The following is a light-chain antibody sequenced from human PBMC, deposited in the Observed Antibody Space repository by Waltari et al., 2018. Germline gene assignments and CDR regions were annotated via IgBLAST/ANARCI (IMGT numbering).Light chain of an antibody. CDR2: DAF. V-gene: IGKV3-11*01. CDR1: QSISTD. CDR3: QQRSKGPRT. Sequence: IVLTQSPATLSLSPGEGATLSCRASQSISTDLAWYQQKYGQAPRLLIYDAFNRATGIPARFSGSGSETDFTLTISSLEPEDFAVYYCQQRSKGPRTFGGGTKVEIK. J-gene: IGKJ4*01.